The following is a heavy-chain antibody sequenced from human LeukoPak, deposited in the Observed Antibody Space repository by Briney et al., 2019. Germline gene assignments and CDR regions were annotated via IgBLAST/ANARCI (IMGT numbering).Heavy chain of an antibody. CDR3: ARGVYDSSGYTRFFDY. J-gene: IGHJ4*02. V-gene: IGHV3-66*01. CDR2: IYSGGST. Sequence: GGSLRLSCAASGFTVSSNYMSWVRQAPGKGLEWVSVIYSGGSTYYADSVKGRFTISRDNSKNTLYLQMNSLRAEDTAVYYCARGVYDSSGYTRFFDYWGQGTLVTVSS. D-gene: IGHD3-22*01. CDR1: GFTVSSNY.